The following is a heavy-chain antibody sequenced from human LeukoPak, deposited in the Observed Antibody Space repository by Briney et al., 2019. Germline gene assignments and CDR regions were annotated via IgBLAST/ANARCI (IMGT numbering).Heavy chain of an antibody. Sequence: TLSLTCTVSGGSISSGGYYWSWIRQHPGKGLEWIGYIYYSGSTYYNPSLKSRVTISVDTSKNQFSLKLSSVTAADTAVYYCASLSWFGEKAFDIWGQGTMVTVSS. CDR2: IYYSGST. J-gene: IGHJ3*02. CDR1: GGSISSGGYY. V-gene: IGHV4-31*03. CDR3: ASLSWFGEKAFDI. D-gene: IGHD3-10*01.